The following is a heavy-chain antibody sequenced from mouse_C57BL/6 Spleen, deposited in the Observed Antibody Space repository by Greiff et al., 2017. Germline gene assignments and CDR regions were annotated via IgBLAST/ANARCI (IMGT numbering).Heavy chain of an antibody. CDR2: IDPENGDT. J-gene: IGHJ2*01. Sequence: EVHLVESGAELVRPGASVKLSCTASGFNIKDDYMHWVKQRPEQGLEWIGWIDPENGDTEYASKFQGKATITADTSSNTAYLQLSSLTSEDTAVYYCTYYYGSSPDYWGQGTTLTVSS. V-gene: IGHV14-4*01. CDR1: GFNIKDDY. CDR3: TYYYGSSPDY. D-gene: IGHD1-1*01.